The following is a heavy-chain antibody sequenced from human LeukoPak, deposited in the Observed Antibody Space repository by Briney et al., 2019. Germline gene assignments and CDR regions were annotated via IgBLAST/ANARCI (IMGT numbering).Heavy chain of an antibody. CDR2: ISAYNGNT. CDR1: GYTFTSYG. D-gene: IGHD3-3*01. V-gene: IGHV1-18*01. J-gene: IGHJ6*02. Sequence: GASVKVSCKASGYTFTSYGISWVRQAPGQGLKWMGWISAYNGNTNYAQKLQGRVTMTTDTSTSTAYMELRSLRSDDTAVYYCARDLVTIFGVVIISYYYGMDVWGQGTTVTVSS. CDR3: ARDLVTIFGVVIISYYYGMDV.